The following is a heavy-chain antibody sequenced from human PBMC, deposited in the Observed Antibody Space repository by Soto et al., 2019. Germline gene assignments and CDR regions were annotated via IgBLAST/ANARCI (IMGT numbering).Heavy chain of an antibody. Sequence: SETLSLTCTVSGGSISSYYWSWIRQPPGKGLEWIGYIYYSGSTNYNPPLKSRVTISVDTSKNQFSLKLSSVTAADTAVYYCARHDTKWPYYCDYMDVWGKGTTVTVSS. CDR1: GGSISSYY. D-gene: IGHD5-12*01. CDR2: IYYSGST. CDR3: ARHDTKWPYYCDYMDV. J-gene: IGHJ6*03. V-gene: IGHV4-59*08.